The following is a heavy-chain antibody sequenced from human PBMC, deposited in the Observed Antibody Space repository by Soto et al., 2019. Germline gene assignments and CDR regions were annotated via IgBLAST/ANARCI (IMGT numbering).Heavy chain of an antibody. CDR1: GFTFSRYW. CDR3: TRHGSGDYFLFDP. CDR2: ASPDGTST. Sequence: GGSLRLSCAASGFTFSRYWMHWVRQAPGKGLEWVSRASPDGTSTSYADSVKGRFTISRDNAKNTLFMQMNSLRAEDTAVYYCTRHGSGDYFLFDPWGQGXLVTVPS. D-gene: IGHD3-10*01. V-gene: IGHV3-74*01. J-gene: IGHJ5*02.